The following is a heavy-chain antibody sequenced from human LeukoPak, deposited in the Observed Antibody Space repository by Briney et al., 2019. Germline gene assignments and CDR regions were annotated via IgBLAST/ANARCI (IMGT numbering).Heavy chain of an antibody. Sequence: PSETLSLTCTVSGDSVSSPNSYWTWIRQPAGKGLEWIGRIYSKGATNYNPSLKSRITISPDTSKNQLSLQLISVTAADTAVYYCARGLQEMATLKGFDSWGQGTLVTVSS. D-gene: IGHD5-24*01. CDR3: ARGLQEMATLKGFDS. V-gene: IGHV4-61*02. CDR2: IYSKGAT. J-gene: IGHJ4*02. CDR1: GDSVSSPNSY.